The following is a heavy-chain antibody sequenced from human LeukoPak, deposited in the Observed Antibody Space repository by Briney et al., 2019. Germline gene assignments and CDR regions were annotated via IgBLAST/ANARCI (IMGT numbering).Heavy chain of an antibody. D-gene: IGHD6-6*01. CDR3: ATFLAARPGFDY. J-gene: IGHJ4*02. V-gene: IGHV1-69*04. CDR2: IIPILGIA. CDR1: GFTFSSYA. Sequence: GGSLRLSCAASGFTFSSYAISWVRQAPGQGLEWMGRIIPILGIANYAQKFQGRVTITADKSTSTAYMELSSLRSEDTAVYYCATFLAARPGFDYWGQGTLVTVSS.